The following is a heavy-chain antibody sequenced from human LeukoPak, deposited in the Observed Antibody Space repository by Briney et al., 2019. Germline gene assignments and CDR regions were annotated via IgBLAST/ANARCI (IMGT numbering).Heavy chain of an antibody. CDR1: GFTFSSYA. CDR3: ARDRLGYSYGPFDY. V-gene: IGHV3-30-3*01. D-gene: IGHD5-18*01. Sequence: PGRSLRLSCAASGFTFSSYAMHWVRQAPGKGLEWVAVISYDGSNKYYADSVKGRFTISRDNSKNTLYLQMNSLRAEDTAVYYCARDRLGYSYGPFDYWGQGTLVTVSS. J-gene: IGHJ4*02. CDR2: ISYDGSNK.